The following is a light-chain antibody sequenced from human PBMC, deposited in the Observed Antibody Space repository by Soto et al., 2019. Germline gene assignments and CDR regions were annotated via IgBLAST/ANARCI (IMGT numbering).Light chain of an antibody. V-gene: IGKV1-33*01. CDR2: DAS. CDR1: QDISNY. Sequence: DLQMTQSPSSLSASVGDRVTITCQASQDISNYLIWFQQKPGKAPKLLIYDASNLETGVPSRFSGSGSGTHFSFTISSLQPEDIATYYCQQYDNLPLTFGGGTKVEIK. J-gene: IGKJ4*01. CDR3: QQYDNLPLT.